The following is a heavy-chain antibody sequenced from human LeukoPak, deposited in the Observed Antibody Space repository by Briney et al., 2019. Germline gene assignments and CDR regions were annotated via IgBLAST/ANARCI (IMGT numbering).Heavy chain of an antibody. D-gene: IGHD1-14*01. CDR3: ARDPSPGVTTPDWFDP. CDR2: ISGSGGDT. J-gene: IGHJ5*02. V-gene: IGHV3-21*04. Sequence: GGSLRLSCAASGLTVSSNYMSWVRQAPGKGLEWVSAISGSGGDTYYADSVKGRFTISRDNAKNSLYLQMNSLRAEDTAMYYCARDPSPGVTTPDWFDPWGQGTLVTVSS. CDR1: GLTVSSNY.